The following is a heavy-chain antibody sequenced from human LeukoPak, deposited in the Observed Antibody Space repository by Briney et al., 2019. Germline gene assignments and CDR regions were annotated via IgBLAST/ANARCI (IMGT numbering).Heavy chain of an antibody. CDR2: ISHNGDIT. CDR1: GFTFRNYA. Sequence: PGGSLRLSCAASGFTFRNYAMSWVRQAPGKGLEWVSVISHNGDITRYADSVKGRFTISRDNAKNSLYLQMNSLRAEDTAVYYCARESQTPDYYDSSGSPDYWGQGTLVTVSS. CDR3: ARESQTPDYYDSSGSPDY. J-gene: IGHJ4*02. D-gene: IGHD3-22*01. V-gene: IGHV3-23*01.